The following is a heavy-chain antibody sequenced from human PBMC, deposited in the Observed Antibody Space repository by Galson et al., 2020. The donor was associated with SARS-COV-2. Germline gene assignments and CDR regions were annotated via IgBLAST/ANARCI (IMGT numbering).Heavy chain of an antibody. J-gene: IGHJ5*02. CDR3: AKDRYGTGWGWFAP. Sequence: TGGSLRLSCATSGFSFSDFGMHWVRQAPGKELQWVAVISSDGSNKYYADSVKGRFTISRDNSKNTLYLQMNSLRTEDTAVYSCAKDRYGTGWGWFAPWGQGTLVTVSS. CDR1: GFSFSDFG. V-gene: IGHV3-30*18. D-gene: IGHD6-19*01. CDR2: ISSDGSNK.